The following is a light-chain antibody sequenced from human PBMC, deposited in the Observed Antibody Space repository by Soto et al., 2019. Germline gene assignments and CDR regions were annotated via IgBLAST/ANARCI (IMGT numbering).Light chain of an antibody. CDR1: SSNIGSNS. V-gene: IGLV1-44*01. Sequence: QSVLTRPPSSSRAPGQRVTISCSGSSSNIGSNSVNWYQQLPGTAPKLLIYSNDRRPSRVPDRFSGSTSGTSASLAISGLQSEDEADYYCAAWDDSLNGYVFGTGTKVTVL. J-gene: IGLJ1*01. CDR3: AAWDDSLNGYV. CDR2: SND.